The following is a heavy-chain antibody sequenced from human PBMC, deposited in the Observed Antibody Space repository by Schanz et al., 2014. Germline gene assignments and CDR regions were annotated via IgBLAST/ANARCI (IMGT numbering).Heavy chain of an antibody. CDR3: ARGGSGSHYRLDY. V-gene: IGHV3-48*01. CDR1: GFGFSSYS. D-gene: IGHD1-26*01. J-gene: IGHJ4*02. Sequence: EVQLVESGGGLIQPGGSLRLSCAASGFGFSSYSMNWVRQAPGKGLEWVSYISGSSRTIYSADSMKGRFTVSRDNAENALYLQMNSLRAEDTGLYFCARGGSGSHYRLDYWGQGTLVTVSS. CDR2: ISGSSRTI.